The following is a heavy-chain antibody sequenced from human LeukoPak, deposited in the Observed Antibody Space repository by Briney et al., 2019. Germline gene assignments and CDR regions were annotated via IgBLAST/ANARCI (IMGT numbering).Heavy chain of an antibody. CDR1: GFTFSSYA. V-gene: IGHV3-23*01. J-gene: IGHJ4*02. CDR3: ANDYGDYANPPPFDY. Sequence: PGGSLRLSCAASGFTFSSYAMSWVRQAPGKGLEWVSGISGSGGSTYYADSVKGRFTISRDNSKNTLYLQMNSLRAEDTAVYYCANDYGDYANPPPFDYWGQGTLVTVSS. D-gene: IGHD4-17*01. CDR2: ISGSGGST.